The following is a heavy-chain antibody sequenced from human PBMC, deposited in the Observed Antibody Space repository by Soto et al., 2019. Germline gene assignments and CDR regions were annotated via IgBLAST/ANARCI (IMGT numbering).Heavy chain of an antibody. CDR2: NYHSGNT. CDR1: GDSISSGSYY. Sequence: SETLSLTCTVSGDSISSGSYYCSWIRQPPGKGLEFIGSNYHSGNTFYNPSLKSRVTISRDNSKNTLYLQMNSLRAEDTAVYYCAKRANVDYYDSSGYLYYFDYWGQGTLVTVSS. D-gene: IGHD3-22*01. V-gene: IGHV4-39*07. J-gene: IGHJ4*02. CDR3: AKRANVDYYDSSGYLYYFDY.